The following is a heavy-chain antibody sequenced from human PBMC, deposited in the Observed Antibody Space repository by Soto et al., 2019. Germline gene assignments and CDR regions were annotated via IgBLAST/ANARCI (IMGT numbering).Heavy chain of an antibody. CDR3: ARDLWGYCRTDCYPLDV. D-gene: IGHD2-21*02. J-gene: IGHJ6*02. Sequence: SETLSLTFPLSGCSISIINWCGWVRQPPGKGLEWIREKYHSGRTNYTPSLKSRVTISVDKSKNKFYLQLSSVTAEDTAVYYCARDLWGYCRTDCYPLDVWGQGTTVTVS. V-gene: IGHV4-4*02. CDR2: KYHSGRT. CDR1: GCSISIINW.